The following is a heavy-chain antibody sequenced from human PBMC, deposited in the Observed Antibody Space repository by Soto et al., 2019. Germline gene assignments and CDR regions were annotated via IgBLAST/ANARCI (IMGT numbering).Heavy chain of an antibody. D-gene: IGHD6-13*01. Sequence: ASVKVSCKASGYTFTGYYMHWVRQAPGQGLEWMGWINPNSGGTNYAQKFQGRVTMTRDKSMSTAYMELSSLRSEDTAVYYCARDLVAAAGTHGMDVWGQGTTVTVSS. CDR2: INPNSGGT. J-gene: IGHJ6*02. CDR3: ARDLVAAAGTHGMDV. V-gene: IGHV1-2*02. CDR1: GYTFTGYY.